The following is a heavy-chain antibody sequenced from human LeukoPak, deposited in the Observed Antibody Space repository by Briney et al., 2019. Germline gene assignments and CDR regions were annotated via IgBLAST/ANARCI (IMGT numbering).Heavy chain of an antibody. CDR2: ISGSSGII. CDR1: GFTFNTYT. D-gene: IGHD3-22*01. J-gene: IGHJ4*02. Sequence: GGSLRLSCAASGFTFNTYTMNWVRQAPGKGLEWVSYISGSSGIIDYADSVRGRFTISRDNAKNSLYLQMNSLRAEDTAVYYCARGVADSSGYYLYYFDFWGQGTLVTVSS. CDR3: ARGVADSSGYYLYYFDF. V-gene: IGHV3-48*01.